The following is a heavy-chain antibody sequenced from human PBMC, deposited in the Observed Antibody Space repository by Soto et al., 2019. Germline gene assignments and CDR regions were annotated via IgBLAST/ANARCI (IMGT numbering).Heavy chain of an antibody. D-gene: IGHD2-2*01. V-gene: IGHV3-21*01. J-gene: IGHJ3*02. CDR1: GFTFSSYS. CDR3: ARVLGCSSTSCYHDAFDI. CDR2: ISSRSSYI. Sequence: GGSLRLSCAASGFTFSSYSMNWVRQAPGKGLEWVSSISSRSSYIYYADSVKGRFTISRDNAKNSLYLQMNSLSAEDTAVYYCARVLGCSSTSCYHDAFDIWGQGTMVTV.